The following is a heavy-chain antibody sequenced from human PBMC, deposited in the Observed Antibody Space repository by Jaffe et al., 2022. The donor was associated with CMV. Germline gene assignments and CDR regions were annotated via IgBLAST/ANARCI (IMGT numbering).Heavy chain of an antibody. Sequence: QVQLVESGGGVVQPGRSLRLSCAASGFTFSSYGMHWVRQAPGKGLEWVAVIWYDGSNKYYADSVKGRFTISRDNSKNTLYLQMNSLRAEDTAVYYCARDPGPHDSSGEQVFYWGQGTLVTVSS. D-gene: IGHD3-22*01. CDR1: GFTFSSYG. V-gene: IGHV3-33*01. CDR3: ARDPGPHDSSGEQVFY. CDR2: IWYDGSNK. J-gene: IGHJ4*02.